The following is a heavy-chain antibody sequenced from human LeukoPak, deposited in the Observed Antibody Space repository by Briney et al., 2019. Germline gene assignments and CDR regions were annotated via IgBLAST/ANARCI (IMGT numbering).Heavy chain of an antibody. Sequence: PGGSLRLSCAASGFTLSSYGMSWVRQAPGKGLEWVSTVSGGGSTTYYADSVKGRLTISRDNSNNTVYLQMNSLRTEDTALYYCAKGAYQLSPRYYYYGMDVWGQGTTVTVSS. CDR2: VSGGGSTT. V-gene: IGHV3-23*01. CDR3: AKGAYQLSPRYYYYGMDV. J-gene: IGHJ6*02. D-gene: IGHD2-2*01. CDR1: GFTLSSYG.